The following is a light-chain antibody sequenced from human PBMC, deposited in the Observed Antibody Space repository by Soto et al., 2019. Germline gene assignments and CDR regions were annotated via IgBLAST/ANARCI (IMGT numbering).Light chain of an antibody. CDR2: EVS. Sequence: QSALAQPASVSGSPGQSITISCTGTSSDVGRYNYVSWYQQHPGKAPKLMIHEVSYRPSGVSSRFSGSKSGNTASLTISGLQDEEEAEYHCCSYTNSATYVFGTRTKVTV. J-gene: IGLJ1*01. CDR1: SSDVGRYNY. CDR3: CSYTNSATYV. V-gene: IGLV2-14*01.